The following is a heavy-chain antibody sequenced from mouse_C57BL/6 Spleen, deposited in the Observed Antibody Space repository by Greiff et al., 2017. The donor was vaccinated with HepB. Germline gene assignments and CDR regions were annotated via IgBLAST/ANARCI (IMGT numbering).Heavy chain of an antibody. CDR3: ARSDYYGSSPYYFDY. CDR2: INPNYGTT. CDR1: GYSFTDYN. D-gene: IGHD1-1*01. V-gene: IGHV1-39*01. Sequence: LEESGPELVKPGASVKISCKASGYSFTDYNMNWVKQSNGKSLEWIGVINPNYGTTSYNQKFKGKATLTVDQSSSTAYMQLNSLTSEDSAVYYCARSDYYGSSPYYFDYWGQGTTLTVSS. J-gene: IGHJ2*01.